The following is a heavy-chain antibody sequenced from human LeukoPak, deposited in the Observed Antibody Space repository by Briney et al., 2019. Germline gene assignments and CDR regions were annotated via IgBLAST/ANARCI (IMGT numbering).Heavy chain of an antibody. Sequence: SETLSLTCTVSGGSISSYYWSWIRQPPGKGLEWIGYIYYSGSTNYNPSLKSRVTISVDTSKNQFSLKLSSVTAADTAVYYCARARRSDNSWYDYWGQGTLVTVSS. CDR1: GGSISSYY. CDR3: ARARRSDNSWYDY. CDR2: IYYSGST. D-gene: IGHD6-13*01. V-gene: IGHV4-59*01. J-gene: IGHJ4*02.